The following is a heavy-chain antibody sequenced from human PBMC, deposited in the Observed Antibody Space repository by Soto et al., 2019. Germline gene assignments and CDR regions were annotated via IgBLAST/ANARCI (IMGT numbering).Heavy chain of an antibody. CDR3: ARHTVVMTASPFDH. Sequence: QLQLQESGPGLVKPSETLSLTCTVSGDSISSSNYYWDWIRQPPVKGLEWIGSNYCSGSTYYNPSLKSRVTISVDTSKNQFSLKLSAGTAPDTAVYYCARHTVVMTASPFDHWGQGPLVTVSS. D-gene: IGHD2-21*02. V-gene: IGHV4-39*01. CDR1: GDSISSSNYY. J-gene: IGHJ4*02. CDR2: NYCSGST.